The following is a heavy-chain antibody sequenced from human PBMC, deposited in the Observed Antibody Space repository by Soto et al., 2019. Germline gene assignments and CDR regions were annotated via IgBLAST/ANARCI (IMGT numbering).Heavy chain of an antibody. CDR1: GYSFTSYW. CDR2: IYPGDSDT. J-gene: IGHJ3*02. V-gene: IGHV5-51*01. Sequence: PGESLKISCKGSGYSFTSYWIGWVRQMPGKGLEWMGIIYPGDSDTRYSPSFQGQVTISADKSISTAYLQWSSLKASDTAMYYCARAFCGGDCYMWALMEDAFDIWGQGTMVTVSS. D-gene: IGHD2-21*02. CDR3: ARAFCGGDCYMWALMEDAFDI.